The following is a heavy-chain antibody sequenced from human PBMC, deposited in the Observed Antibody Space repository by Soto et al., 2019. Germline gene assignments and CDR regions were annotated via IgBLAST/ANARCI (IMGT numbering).Heavy chain of an antibody. D-gene: IGHD3-22*01. Sequence: GGSLRLSCAASGFTFSSYGMHWVRQAPGKGLEWVAVISYDGSNKYYADSVKGRFTISRDNSKNTLYLQMNSLRAEDTAVYYCARAYYYDTHNRPLYGMDVWGQGTTVTV. CDR1: GFTFSSYG. CDR3: ARAYYYDTHNRPLYGMDV. J-gene: IGHJ6*02. V-gene: IGHV3-30*03. CDR2: ISYDGSNK.